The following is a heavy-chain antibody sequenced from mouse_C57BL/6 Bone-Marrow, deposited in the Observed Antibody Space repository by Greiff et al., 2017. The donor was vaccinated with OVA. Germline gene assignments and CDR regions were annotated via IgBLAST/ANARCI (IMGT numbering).Heavy chain of an antibody. D-gene: IGHD2-3*01. CDR3: ARTGYYGDDAMDY. Sequence: EVQLQQSGPELVKPGASVKISCKASGYTFTDYYMNWVKQSHGKSLEWIGDINPNNGGTSYNQKFKGKATLTVDKSSSTAYMELRSLTSEDSAVYYCARTGYYGDDAMDYWGQGTSVTVSS. CDR2: INPNNGGT. J-gene: IGHJ4*01. V-gene: IGHV1-26*01. CDR1: GYTFTDYY.